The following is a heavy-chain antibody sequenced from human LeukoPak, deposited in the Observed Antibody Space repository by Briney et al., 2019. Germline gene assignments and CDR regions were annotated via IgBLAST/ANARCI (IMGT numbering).Heavy chain of an antibody. J-gene: IGHJ4*02. CDR2: IYYSGST. Sequence: SETLSLTCTVSGGSISSSSYYWGWIRQPPGKGLEWIGSIYYSGSTYYNPSLKSRVTISVDTSKNQFSLKLSSVTAADTAVYYCARDGGESISDWNYGDCWGQGTLVTVSS. CDR1: GGSISSSSYY. CDR3: ARDGGESISDWNYGDC. D-gene: IGHD1-7*01. V-gene: IGHV4-39*07.